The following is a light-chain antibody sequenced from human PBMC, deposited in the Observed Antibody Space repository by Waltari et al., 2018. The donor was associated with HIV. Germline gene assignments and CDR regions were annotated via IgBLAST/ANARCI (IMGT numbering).Light chain of an antibody. CDR3: SSYTSDSTYV. V-gene: IGLV2-14*03. CDR2: HVS. Sequence: QSALTQPASVSGSPGQSITISCTGTSSDVGGYNYVSWYQQHPGKAPKLMIFHVSNRPSGVSTRFSGSKSGNTASLTISALQAEDEADYYCSSYTSDSTYVLGTGTQVTLL. J-gene: IGLJ1*01. CDR1: SSDVGGYNY.